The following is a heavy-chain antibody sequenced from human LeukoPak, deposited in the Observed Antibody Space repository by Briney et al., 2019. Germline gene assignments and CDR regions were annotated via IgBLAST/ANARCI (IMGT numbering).Heavy chain of an antibody. Sequence: PGGSLRLSFAVSGFTVSSNSMSWVRQAPGKGLEWGSILYSGGGTDYADSVKGRFTISRDNSKNTLYLGMNSLRVEDTAVYYCAREYCSGGSCYRRQYYFDYWGQGTLVTVSS. D-gene: IGHD2-15*01. CDR2: LYSGGGT. CDR1: GFTVSSNS. V-gene: IGHV3-53*01. J-gene: IGHJ4*02. CDR3: AREYCSGGSCYRRQYYFDY.